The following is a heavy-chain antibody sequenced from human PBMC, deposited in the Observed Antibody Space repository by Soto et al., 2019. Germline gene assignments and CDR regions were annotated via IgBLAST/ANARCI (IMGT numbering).Heavy chain of an antibody. CDR1: AFSLNPTAVG. J-gene: IGHJ3*02. D-gene: IGHD3-16*01. CDR2: IYWDNDK. Sequence: QITLKESGPTLVKPTQTLTLTCTFSAFSLNPTAVGVGWIRQPPGKALEWLALIYWDNDKRYNPSLKTRLTITTDTFKHQVVLKMTNMDPVDTATYFCAHREGDDYVWGSYKDAFDIWGQGTMVTVSS. V-gene: IGHV2-5*02. CDR3: AHREGDDYVWGSYKDAFDI.